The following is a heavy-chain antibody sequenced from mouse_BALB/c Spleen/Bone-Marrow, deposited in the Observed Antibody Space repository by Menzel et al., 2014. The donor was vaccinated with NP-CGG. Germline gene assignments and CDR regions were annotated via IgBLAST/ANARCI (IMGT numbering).Heavy chain of an antibody. V-gene: IGHV1S81*02. D-gene: IGHD2-12*01. Sequence: VQLQQSGAELVKPGASVKPSCKASGYTFTSYWMHWVKQRPGQGLEWIGEINPSNGRTVYNEKFKTKATLTVDKSSSTAYMQLSSLTSEDSAVYYCARWLLYYWGQGTTLTVSS. CDR3: ARWLLYY. CDR2: INPSNGRT. CDR1: GYTFTSYW. J-gene: IGHJ2*01.